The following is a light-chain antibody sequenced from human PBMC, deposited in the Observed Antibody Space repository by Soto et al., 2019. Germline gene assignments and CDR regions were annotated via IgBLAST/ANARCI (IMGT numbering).Light chain of an antibody. V-gene: IGLV2-14*01. CDR2: DVS. CDR1: SSDVGGYNY. J-gene: IGLJ2*01. CDR3: SSYTSSSPPVV. Sequence: QSALTQPASVSGSPGQSITISCTGTSSDVGGYNYVSWYQQHPGKAPKLMIYDVSNRPSGVSNRFSGSKSGNTASLTISGIQAEDEADYYCSSYTSSSPPVVFGGGTKLTVL.